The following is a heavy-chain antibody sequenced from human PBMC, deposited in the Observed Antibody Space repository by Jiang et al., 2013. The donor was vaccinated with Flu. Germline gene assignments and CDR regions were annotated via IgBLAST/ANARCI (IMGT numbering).Heavy chain of an antibody. J-gene: IGHJ6*02. CDR1: GGSFSGYY. CDR3: ARHRGMAAMTRYYYYGMDV. D-gene: IGHD2-2*01. CDR2: INHSGST. Sequence: LLKPSETLSLTCAVYGGSFSGYYWSWIRQPPGKGLEWIGEINHSGSTNYNPSLKSRVTISVDTSKNQFSLKLSSVTAADTAVYYCARHRGMAAMTRYYYYGMDVWGQGTTVTVSS. V-gene: IGHV4-34*01.